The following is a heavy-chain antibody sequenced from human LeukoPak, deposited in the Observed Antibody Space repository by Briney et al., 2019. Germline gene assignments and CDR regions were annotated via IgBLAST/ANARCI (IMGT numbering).Heavy chain of an antibody. D-gene: IGHD6-13*01. CDR1: GGTISSYY. J-gene: IGHJ5*02. Sequence: PSETLSLTCTVSGGTISSYYWSWIRQPPGKGLEWIGYIYYSGSTKYNPSLKSRVTISVDTSKNQFSLKLSSVTAADTAVYYCARYSSSWPAGFDPWGQGTLVTVSS. V-gene: IGHV4-59*08. CDR2: IYYSGST. CDR3: ARYSSSWPAGFDP.